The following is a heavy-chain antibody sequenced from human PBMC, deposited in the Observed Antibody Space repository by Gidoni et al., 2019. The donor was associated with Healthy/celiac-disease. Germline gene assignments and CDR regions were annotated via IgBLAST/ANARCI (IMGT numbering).Heavy chain of an antibody. CDR1: GFTFSSYS. V-gene: IGHV3-48*01. D-gene: IGHD6-19*01. CDR3: ALTVAGFDY. Sequence: CPASGFTFSSYSMNWVRQAPGKGLGWVSYISSSSRTRYYADSVKGQFTISGEKAKNSLYFKRTSRRAETPVGYYCALTVAGFDYWAQGTWATASS. CDR2: ISSSSRTR. J-gene: IGHJ4*02.